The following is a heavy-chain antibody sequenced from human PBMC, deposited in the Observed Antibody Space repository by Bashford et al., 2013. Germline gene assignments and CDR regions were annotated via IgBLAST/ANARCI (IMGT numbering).Heavy chain of an antibody. CDR2: INPKGGGT. D-gene: IGHD2/OR15-2a*01. Sequence: WVRQAPGQGLEWMGWINPKGGGTIYAQKFQDRFIMSSDTSISTVYMELSRLRSDDTAVYYCAREILAAGGTGGWFDPWGQGTVVTVSS. CDR3: AREILAAGGTGGWFDP. V-gene: IGHV1-2*02. J-gene: IGHJ5*02.